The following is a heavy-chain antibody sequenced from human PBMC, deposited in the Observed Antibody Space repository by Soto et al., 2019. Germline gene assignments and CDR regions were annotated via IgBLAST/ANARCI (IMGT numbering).Heavy chain of an antibody. CDR3: ARGAPSPLIVRSSRGPWFDP. J-gene: IGHJ5*02. D-gene: IGHD2-15*01. CDR1: GGSISSYY. CDR2: MYYGGRT. V-gene: IGHV4-59*08. Sequence: SETLSLTCTVSGGSISSYYWSWIRQPPGKGLEWIGYMYYGGRTNYNPSLKSRVTISVDTSKMQVSLKLSSVTAADTAVYFCARGAPSPLIVRSSRGPWFDPWGQGTLVTVS.